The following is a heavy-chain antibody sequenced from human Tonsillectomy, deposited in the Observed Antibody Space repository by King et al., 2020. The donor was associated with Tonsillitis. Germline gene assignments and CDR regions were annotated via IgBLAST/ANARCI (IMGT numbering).Heavy chain of an antibody. CDR1: GFTFSSYA. J-gene: IGHJ6*02. CDR2: SSGSGGST. V-gene: IGHV3-23*04. D-gene: IGHD1-26*01. CDR3: AKEIVGATTWYYGMDV. Sequence: VQLVESGGGLVQPGGSLILSCAASGFTFSSYAMSWVRQAPGKGLEWVSASSGSGGSTYDAASVKGRLTISRDNSKNTLYLQMNSLRAEDMAVYYCAKEIVGATTWYYGMDVWGQGTTVTVSS.